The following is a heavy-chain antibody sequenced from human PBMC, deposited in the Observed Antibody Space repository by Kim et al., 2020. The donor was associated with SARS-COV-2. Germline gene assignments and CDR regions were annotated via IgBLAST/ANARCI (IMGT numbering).Heavy chain of an antibody. J-gene: IGHJ4*02. D-gene: IGHD2-2*01. CDR3: ARDTCSSTSCPKVFDY. CDR1: GYTFTGYY. Sequence: ASVKVSCKASGYTFTGYYMHWVRQAPGQGLEWMGWINPNSGGTNYAQKFQGRVTMTRDTSISTAYMELSRLRSDDTAVYYCARDTCSSTSCPKVFDYWGQGTLVTVSS. CDR2: INPNSGGT. V-gene: IGHV1-2*02.